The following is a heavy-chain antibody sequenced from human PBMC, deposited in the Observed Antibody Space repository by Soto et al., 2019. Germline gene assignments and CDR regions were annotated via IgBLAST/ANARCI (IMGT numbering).Heavy chain of an antibody. CDR2: IYPGDSDT. D-gene: IGHD6-19*01. CDR1: GYSFTSYW. V-gene: IGHV5-51*01. J-gene: IGHJ3*02. Sequence: PGESQKISCKGSGYSFTSYWIGWVRQMPGKGLEWMGIIYPGDSDTRYSPSFQGQVTISADKSISTAYLQWSSLKASDTAMYYCARGRYISSGWYMDAFDIWGQGTMVTVSS. CDR3: ARGRYISSGWYMDAFDI.